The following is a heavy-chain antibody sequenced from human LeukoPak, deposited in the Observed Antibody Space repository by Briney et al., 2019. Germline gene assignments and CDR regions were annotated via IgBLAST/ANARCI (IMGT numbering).Heavy chain of an antibody. CDR1: GGTFSSYA. D-gene: IGHD6-19*01. V-gene: IGHV1-69*04. Sequence: SVKVSCKASGGTFSSYAISWVRQAPGQGLEWMGRIIPIFGIANYARKFQGRVTITADKSTSTAYMELSSLRSEDTAVYYCATAIAVAGTSGMDVWGQGTTVTVSS. J-gene: IGHJ6*02. CDR3: ATAIAVAGTSGMDV. CDR2: IIPIFGIA.